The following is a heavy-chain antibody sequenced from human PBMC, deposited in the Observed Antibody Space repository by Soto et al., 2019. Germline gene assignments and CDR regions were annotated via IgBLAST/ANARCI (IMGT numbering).Heavy chain of an antibody. CDR2: ISWEGGSV. CDR3: AKDHDEDFGFDLDYMNY. J-gene: IGHJ4*02. CDR1: GFNFDDYA. D-gene: IGHD5-12*01. Sequence: DVQLVESGGGLVQPGRSLRLSCAASGFNFDDYAMHWVRQAPGKNMEWVSGISWEGGSVGYADSVKGRFTISRDNAKNXIYLEMNDLRSEDTALYYCAKDHDEDFGFDLDYMNYWGQGTLVTVSS. V-gene: IGHV3-9*01.